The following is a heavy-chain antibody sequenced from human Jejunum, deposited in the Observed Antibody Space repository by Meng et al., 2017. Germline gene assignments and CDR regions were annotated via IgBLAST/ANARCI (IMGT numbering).Heavy chain of an antibody. V-gene: IGHV6-1*02. CDR1: GVTVSNEGDA. Sequence: QERLGQYGPGLVHPSHTLSLTGGFSGVTVSNEGDAWSWSRQSPLRGLEWLGRTYFRSNWFYAYAPSVKSRITVKPDASKNQFSLELRSVTPDDSAIYYCARDRQYALSIFDFWGPGTLVTVSS. J-gene: IGHJ4*02. CDR3: ARDRQYALSIFDF. CDR2: TYFRSNWFY. D-gene: IGHD2-2*01.